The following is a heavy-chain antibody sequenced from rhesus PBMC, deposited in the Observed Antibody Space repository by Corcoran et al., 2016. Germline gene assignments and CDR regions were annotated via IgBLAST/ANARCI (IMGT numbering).Heavy chain of an antibody. CDR2: ISGSGSST. Sequence: QLQLRESGRGLVKPSETLALTCAVPGGSISSSYWSWIRQSPGKGLEWIGYISGSGSSTTYHPSLKSRVTLSVATSKNQLSLTLSSVTAADTAVYYCARGDYWGQGVLVTVSS. J-gene: IGHJ4*01. V-gene: IGHV4S11*01. CDR3: ARGDY. CDR1: GGSISSSY.